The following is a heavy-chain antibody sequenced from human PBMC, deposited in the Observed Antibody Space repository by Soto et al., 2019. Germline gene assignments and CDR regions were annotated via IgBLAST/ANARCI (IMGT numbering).Heavy chain of an antibody. J-gene: IGHJ4*02. Sequence: QVQLQQWGAGLLKPSETLSLTCAVYGGCFSGYYWSWIRQPPGKGLEWIGEINHSGSTNYNPSLKSGVTRSVDTSKNQFSLKLSSVTAADTAVYYSARVRWGYSYGAYWGQGTLVTVSS. D-gene: IGHD5-18*01. CDR1: GGCFSGYY. V-gene: IGHV4-34*01. CDR2: INHSGST. CDR3: ARVRWGYSYGAY.